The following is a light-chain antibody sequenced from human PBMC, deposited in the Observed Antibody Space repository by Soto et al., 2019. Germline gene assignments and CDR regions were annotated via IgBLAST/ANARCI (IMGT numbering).Light chain of an antibody. CDR2: DAS. Sequence: DIQMTQSPYSLSASVGGRVSMTCRASQGISNWLAWYQQKPEKAPKLVIYDASSLQSGAPSRFSRSGSGTGFTLTISSLQPEDFATYYCQQANRFPRTFGGGTKVDIK. CDR3: QQANRFPRT. V-gene: IGKV1-12*01. CDR1: QGISNW. J-gene: IGKJ4*01.